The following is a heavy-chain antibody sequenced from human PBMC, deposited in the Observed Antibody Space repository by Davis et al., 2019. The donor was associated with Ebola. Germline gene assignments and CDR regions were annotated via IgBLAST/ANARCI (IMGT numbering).Heavy chain of an antibody. CDR1: GFTVSSNY. V-gene: IGHV3-53*01. D-gene: IGHD1-26*01. CDR2: IYSGGST. CDR3: ARARGGSYSDY. Sequence: GSLRLSCAASGFTVSSNYMSWVRQAPGKGLEWVSVIYSGGSTYYADSVKGRFTISRDNSKNTLYLQMNSLRAEDTAVYYCARARGGSYSDYWGQGTLVTVSS. J-gene: IGHJ4*02.